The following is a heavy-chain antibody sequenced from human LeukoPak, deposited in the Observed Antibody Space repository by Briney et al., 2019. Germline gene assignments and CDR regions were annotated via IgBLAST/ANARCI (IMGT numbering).Heavy chain of an antibody. CDR2: ISAYNGNT. V-gene: IGHV1-18*01. Sequence: GASVKVSCKASGYTFTSYGISWVRQAPGQGLEWMGWISAYNGNTNYAQKLQGRVTMTTDTSTSTAYMELRSLRSDDTAVYYCASSRLRYFDWLLSTGDYYYYGMDVWGQGTTVTVSS. CDR1: GYTFTSYG. D-gene: IGHD3-9*01. J-gene: IGHJ6*02. CDR3: ASSRLRYFDWLLSTGDYYYYGMDV.